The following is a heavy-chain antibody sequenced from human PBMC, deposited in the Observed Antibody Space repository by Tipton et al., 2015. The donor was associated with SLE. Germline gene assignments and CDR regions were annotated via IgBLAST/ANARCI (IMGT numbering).Heavy chain of an antibody. CDR1: GGSISGNY. Sequence: LRLSCIVSGGSISGNYWSWIRQPPGKRLEWIGYIDQIGSANYNPSLQSRVTISVGKSTTQFSLKLTSVTAADSAIYYCARHAYDFWRGFYHHVFDVGGQGTIITVSS. J-gene: IGHJ3*01. CDR2: IDQIGSA. CDR3: ARHAYDFWRGFYHHVFDV. V-gene: IGHV4-59*08. D-gene: IGHD3-3*01.